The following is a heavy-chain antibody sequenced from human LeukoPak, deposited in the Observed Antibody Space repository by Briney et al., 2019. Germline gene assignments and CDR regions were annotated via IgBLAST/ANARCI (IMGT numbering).Heavy chain of an antibody. CDR1: GFSLSTSGVG. J-gene: IGHJ4*02. CDR3: AHASIGSDGEYDFDY. V-gene: IGHV2-5*01. Sequence: SGPTLVNPTQTLTLTCTFSGFSLSTSGVGVGWIRQPPGKALEWLALIYWNGDKRYSPSLKSRLTITKDTSKNQVVLTMTNMDPVDTATYYCAHASIGSDGEYDFDYWGQGTLVTVSS. CDR2: IYWNGDK. D-gene: IGHD2/OR15-2a*01.